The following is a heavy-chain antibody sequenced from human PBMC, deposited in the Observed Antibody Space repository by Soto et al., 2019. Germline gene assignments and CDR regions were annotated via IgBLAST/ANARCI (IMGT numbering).Heavy chain of an antibody. CDR3: AARGNRYYYYYYGMDV. V-gene: IGHV1-58*01. J-gene: IGHJ6*02. Sequence: SVKVSCKASGFTFTSSAVQWVRQARGQRLEWIGWIVVGSGNTNYAQKFQERVTITRDMSTSTAYMELSSLRSEDTAVYYCAARGNRYYYYYYGMDVWGQGTTVTVSS. CDR1: GFTFTSSA. CDR2: IVVGSGNT. D-gene: IGHD5-18*01.